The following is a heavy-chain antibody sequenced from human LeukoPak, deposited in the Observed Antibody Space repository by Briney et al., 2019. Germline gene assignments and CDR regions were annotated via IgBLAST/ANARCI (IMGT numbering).Heavy chain of an antibody. Sequence: PSETLSLTCSVSGGSISRYYWSWIRQPAGKGLEWTGRIYSSGTNYYNPSLKSRVTMSVDTSRNQFSLELSSVTAADTAVYYCARGGSAAAAVFDYWGQGTLVTVFS. D-gene: IGHD6-13*01. V-gene: IGHV4-4*07. J-gene: IGHJ4*02. CDR1: GGSISRYY. CDR2: IYSSGTN. CDR3: ARGGSAAAAVFDY.